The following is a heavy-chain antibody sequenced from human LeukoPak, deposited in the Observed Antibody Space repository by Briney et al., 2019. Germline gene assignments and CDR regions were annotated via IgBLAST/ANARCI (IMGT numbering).Heavy chain of an antibody. D-gene: IGHD5-24*01. V-gene: IGHV3-64*01. J-gene: IGHJ3*02. Sequence: GGSLRLSCAASGFTFSSYAMHWVRQAPGKGLEYVSAISSNGGSTYYANSVKGRFTISRDNSKNTLYLQMNSLRAEDTAVYYCAKVPRMATVDAFDIWGQGTMVTVSS. CDR2: ISSNGGST. CDR1: GFTFSSYA. CDR3: AKVPRMATVDAFDI.